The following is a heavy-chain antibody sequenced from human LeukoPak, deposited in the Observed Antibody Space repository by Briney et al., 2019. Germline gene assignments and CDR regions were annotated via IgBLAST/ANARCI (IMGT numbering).Heavy chain of an antibody. J-gene: IGHJ4*02. CDR2: INTGNGNT. D-gene: IGHD1-26*01. CDR1: GYTFTSYA. Sequence: ASVKVSCKASGYTFTSYAMHWVRQAPGQRLEWMGWINTGNGNTKYLQKFQGRVTITRDTSASTAYMELGSLRSEDTAVYYCARDYSRGSYDYWGQGTLVTVSS. CDR3: ARDYSRGSYDY. V-gene: IGHV1-3*04.